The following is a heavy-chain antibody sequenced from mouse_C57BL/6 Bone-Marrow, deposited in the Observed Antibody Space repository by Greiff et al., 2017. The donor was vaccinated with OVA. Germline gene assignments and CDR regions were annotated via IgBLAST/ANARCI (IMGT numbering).Heavy chain of an antibody. CDR3: ARVITTVVGGAMDY. Sequence: EVKLQESGPGLVKPSQSLTLTCSVTGYSITSGYYWNWIRQLPGNKQEWMGYISYDGSNNYNPSLKNRISITSDTSKNHFFLKLNSVTTEDTATYYCARVITTVVGGAMDYWGQGTSVTVSS. CDR1: GYSITSGYY. CDR2: ISYDGSN. V-gene: IGHV3-6*01. D-gene: IGHD1-1*01. J-gene: IGHJ4*01.